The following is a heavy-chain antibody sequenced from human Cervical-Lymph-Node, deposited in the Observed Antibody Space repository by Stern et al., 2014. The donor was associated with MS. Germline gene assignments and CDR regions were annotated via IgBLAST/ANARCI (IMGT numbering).Heavy chain of an antibody. CDR3: ARDATSGYYEYDN. Sequence: QVQLQESGPGLAKPSETLSLTCTVSGVSITRYYWSWIRPPPGKGLEWIGYIYYSGSTNYNPSLKSRVIISLDTSKTQFSLNLSSVTAADTAVYYCARDATSGYYEYDNWGQGTLVTVSS. CDR2: IYYSGST. D-gene: IGHD3-22*01. J-gene: IGHJ4*02. CDR1: GVSITRYY. V-gene: IGHV4-59*01.